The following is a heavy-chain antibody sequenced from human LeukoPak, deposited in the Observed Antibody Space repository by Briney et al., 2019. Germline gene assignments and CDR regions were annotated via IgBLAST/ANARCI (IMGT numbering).Heavy chain of an antibody. CDR3: AREGRYCSSTSCRGWFDP. Sequence: PSETLSLTCTVSGGSISSYYWSWIRQPPGKGLEWIGYIYYSGSTNYNPSLKSRVTISVDTSKNQFSLKLSSVTAADTAVYYCAREGRYCSSTSCRGWFDPWGQGTLVTVSS. V-gene: IGHV4-59*01. CDR1: GGSISSYY. CDR2: IYYSGST. J-gene: IGHJ5*02. D-gene: IGHD2-2*01.